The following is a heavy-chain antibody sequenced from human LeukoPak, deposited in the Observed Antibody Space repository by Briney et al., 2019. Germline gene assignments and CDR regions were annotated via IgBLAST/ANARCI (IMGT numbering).Heavy chain of an antibody. D-gene: IGHD1-26*01. CDR3: ARHVGSVTTQPWFDP. CDR1: ECSFTNYW. Sequence: GESLKISCKASECSFTNYWIGCVRQMPGKGLEWMGIIYPSDSDTRYSPSFQGQVTISVDKSISTAYLQWSSLKASDNAMYYCARHVGSVTTQPWFDPWGQGTLVIVSS. V-gene: IGHV5-51*01. J-gene: IGHJ5*02. CDR2: IYPSDSDT.